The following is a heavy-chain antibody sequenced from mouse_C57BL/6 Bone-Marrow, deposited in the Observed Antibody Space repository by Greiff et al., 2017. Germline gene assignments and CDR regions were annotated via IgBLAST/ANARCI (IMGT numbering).Heavy chain of an antibody. CDR1: GFSLTSYG. CDR3: DRSNHYAMGY. D-gene: IGHD2-5*01. V-gene: IGHV2-2*01. Sequence: VQLKESGPGLVQPSQSLSITCTVSGFSLTSYGVHWVRQSPGKGLEWLGVIWSGGSTDYNAAFISRLSISKDNSKSQVFFKMNSLQADDTAIYYCDRSNHYAMGYWGQGTSVTVAS. CDR2: IWSGGST. J-gene: IGHJ4*01.